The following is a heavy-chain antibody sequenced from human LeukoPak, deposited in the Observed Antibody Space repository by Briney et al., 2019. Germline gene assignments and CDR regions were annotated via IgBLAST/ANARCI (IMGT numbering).Heavy chain of an antibody. CDR3: AKDVSSGYYYVRFDY. V-gene: IGHV3-30*02. Sequence: PGGSLRLSCAASGFTFSGYGMHWVRQAPGKGLEWEAFIPYDGSNKYYADSVKGRFTISRDNSKNTLYLQMNSLRAEDTAVYYCAKDVSSGYYYVRFDYWGQGTLVTVSS. J-gene: IGHJ4*02. CDR1: GFTFSGYG. CDR2: IPYDGSNK. D-gene: IGHD3-22*01.